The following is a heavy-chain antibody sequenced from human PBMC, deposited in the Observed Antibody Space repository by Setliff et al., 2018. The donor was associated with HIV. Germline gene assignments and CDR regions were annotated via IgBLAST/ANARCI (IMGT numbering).Heavy chain of an antibody. CDR3: VRLEAGANWFDP. CDR2: IYPGDSDI. Sequence: GESLKISCKGSGYSFTSYWIGWVRQMPGKGLEWMGIIYPGDSDIRYSPSFQGQVTITADWSIKTAYLQWNSLTASDTAMYYCVRLEAGANWFDPWGQGTLVTVSS. CDR1: GYSFTSYW. J-gene: IGHJ5*02. V-gene: IGHV5-51*01. D-gene: IGHD1-26*01.